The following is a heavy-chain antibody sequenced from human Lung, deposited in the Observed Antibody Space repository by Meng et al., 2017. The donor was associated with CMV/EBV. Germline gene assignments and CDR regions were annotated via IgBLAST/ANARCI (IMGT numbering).Heavy chain of an antibody. J-gene: IGHJ4*02. V-gene: IGHV1-18*01. CDR3: ARDPSNTSGRYAYFDY. CDR1: GYTFTHHG. D-gene: IGHD6-19*01. CDR2: ISCYNGDT. Sequence: VKWVQSGGEVKKPGASVRVSCKASGYTFTHHGISWIRQAPGQGLGWMGWISCYNGDTNYAQKLQGRVTMTTDTSTNTAYMDLRGLRSDDTAVYYCARDPSNTSGRYAYFDYWGQGTLVTVSS.